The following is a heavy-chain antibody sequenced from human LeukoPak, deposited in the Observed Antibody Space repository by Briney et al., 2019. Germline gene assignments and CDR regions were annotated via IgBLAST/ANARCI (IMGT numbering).Heavy chain of an antibody. Sequence: GGTLRLSCAASGFSFSSYGMTWVRQAPGKGLEWVSSISSTSSTIYYADSVKGRFTISRDNAKNSLYLQMHSLRAEDTAVYYCAREEYYDSSAYPDAFDIWGQGTMVTVSS. V-gene: IGHV3-48*04. J-gene: IGHJ3*02. CDR3: AREEYYDSSAYPDAFDI. CDR1: GFSFSSYG. D-gene: IGHD3-22*01. CDR2: ISSTSSTI.